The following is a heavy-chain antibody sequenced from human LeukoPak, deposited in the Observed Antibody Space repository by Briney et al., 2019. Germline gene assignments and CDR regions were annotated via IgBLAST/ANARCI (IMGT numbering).Heavy chain of an antibody. J-gene: IGHJ4*02. CDR2: IYPGDSDI. CDR3: ASGISGTTAFDY. Sequence: GESLKISCKGSGYIFTNYWIGWVRQMPGKGLEWMGIIYPGDSDIRYSPSFQGQVTISADKSISTTYLQWSSLKASDIAMYYCASGISGTTAFDYWGQGTLVTVSS. V-gene: IGHV5-51*01. CDR1: GYIFTNYW. D-gene: IGHD1-20*01.